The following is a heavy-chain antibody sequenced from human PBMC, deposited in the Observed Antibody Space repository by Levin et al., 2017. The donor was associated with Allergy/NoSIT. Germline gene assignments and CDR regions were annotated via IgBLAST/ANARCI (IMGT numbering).Heavy chain of an antibody. Sequence: ASVKVSCAASGFTVSSNYMSWVRQAPGKGLEWVSVIYSGGSTYYADSVKGRFTISRDNSKNTLYLQMNSLRAEDTAVYYCARDQGYYFDYWGQGTLVTVSS. CDR1: GFTVSSNY. CDR3: ARDQGYYFDY. J-gene: IGHJ4*02. CDR2: IYSGGST. V-gene: IGHV3-53*01.